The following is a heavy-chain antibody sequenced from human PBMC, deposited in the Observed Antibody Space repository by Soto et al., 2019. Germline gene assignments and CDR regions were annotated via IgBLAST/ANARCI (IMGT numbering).Heavy chain of an antibody. D-gene: IGHD3-10*01. V-gene: IGHV4-39*01. J-gene: IGHJ5*02. CDR2: IYYSGST. CDR3: ARHKRGRGSHWFDP. CDR1: GGSISSSSYY. Sequence: SETLSLTCTVSGGSISSSSYYWGWIRQPPGKGLEWIGSIYYSGSTYYNPSLKSRVTISVDTSKNQFSLKLSSVTAADTAVYYCARHKRGRGSHWFDPWGQGTLVTVSS.